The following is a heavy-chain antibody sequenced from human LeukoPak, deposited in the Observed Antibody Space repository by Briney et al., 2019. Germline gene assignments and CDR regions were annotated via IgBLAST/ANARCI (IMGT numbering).Heavy chain of an antibody. CDR3: VKDNPLDY. CDR2: LNGASDYI. CDR1: GFNFSDYT. J-gene: IGHJ4*02. V-gene: IGHV3-21*01. D-gene: IGHD1-14*01. Sequence: GGSLRLSCAASGFNFSDYTMTWVRQAPGKGLEWVSSLNGASDYIYYADSVKGRFTISRDNSKNTLYLHINSLRAEDTAVYYCVKDNPLDYWGQGTLVIVSS.